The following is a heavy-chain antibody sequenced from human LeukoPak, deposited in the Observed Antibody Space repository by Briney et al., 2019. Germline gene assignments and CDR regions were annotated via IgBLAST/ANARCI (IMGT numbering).Heavy chain of an antibody. CDR2: ISSSSYI. D-gene: IGHD6-6*01. CDR3: ARAIAARPFYYMDV. J-gene: IGHJ6*03. V-gene: IGHV3-21*04. Sequence: GGSLRLSCAASGFTFSSYSMNWVRQAPGKGLEWVSSISSSSYIYYADSVKGRFTISRDSSKNTLYLQMNSLRAEDTAVYYCARAIAARPFYYMDVWGKGTTVTVSS. CDR1: GFTFSSYS.